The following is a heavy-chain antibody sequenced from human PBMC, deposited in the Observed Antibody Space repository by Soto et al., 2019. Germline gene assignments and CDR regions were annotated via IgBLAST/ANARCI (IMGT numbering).Heavy chain of an antibody. Sequence: QVQLQESGPGLVKPSQTLSLTCTVSGGSISSGDYYWSWIRQPPGKGLEWIGYIYYSGSTYYNPSLKSRVTISVDTSKNQFSLKLSSVTAADTAVYYCARSLGKQYYYDSSGYLYWGQGPLVTVSS. D-gene: IGHD3-22*01. CDR2: IYYSGST. CDR3: ARSLGKQYYYDSSGYLY. J-gene: IGHJ4*02. CDR1: GGSISSGDYY. V-gene: IGHV4-30-4*01.